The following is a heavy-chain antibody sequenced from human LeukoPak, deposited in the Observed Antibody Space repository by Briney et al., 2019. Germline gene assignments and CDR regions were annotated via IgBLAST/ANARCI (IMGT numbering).Heavy chain of an antibody. CDR2: IWFDGTNE. D-gene: IGHD6-13*01. V-gene: IGHV3-33*01. CDR3: ARVRDSRDSDAFDT. J-gene: IGHJ3*02. CDR1: GFTFSRYG. Sequence: GMSLRLSCAASGFTFSRYGMHWVRQAPGKGLEWVALIWFDGTNENYGDSVNGRYTISRDNSKNTVYLEMSSLRAEDTALYYCARVRDSRDSDAFDTWGQGTMVTISS.